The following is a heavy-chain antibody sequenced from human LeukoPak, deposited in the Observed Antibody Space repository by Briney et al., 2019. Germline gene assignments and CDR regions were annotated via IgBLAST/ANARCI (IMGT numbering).Heavy chain of an antibody. J-gene: IGHJ4*02. V-gene: IGHV4-34*01. CDR2: INHSGST. Sequence: SETLSLTCAVYGVSFSGYYWSWIRQPPGKGLEWIGEINHSGSTNYNPSLKSRVTISVDTSKNQFSLKLSSVTAADTAVYYCARAEGSVVPAAILDYWGQGTLVTVSS. CDR3: ARAEGSVVPAAILDY. D-gene: IGHD2-2*02. CDR1: GVSFSGYY.